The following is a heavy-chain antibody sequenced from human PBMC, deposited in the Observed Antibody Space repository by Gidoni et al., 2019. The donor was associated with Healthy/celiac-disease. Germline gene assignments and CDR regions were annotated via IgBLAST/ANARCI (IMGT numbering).Heavy chain of an antibody. D-gene: IGHD3-3*01. CDR1: GYTFTSYY. V-gene: IGHV1-46*01. CDR2: INPSGGST. CDR3: ARVSIRILEWFYGMDV. Sequence: QVQLVQSGAEVKKPGASVKVSCTASGYTFTSYYMHWVRQAPGQGLEWMGIINPSGGSTSYAQKFQGRVTMTRDMSTSTVYMELSSLRSEDTAVYYCARVSIRILEWFYGMDVWGQGTTVTVSS. J-gene: IGHJ6*02.